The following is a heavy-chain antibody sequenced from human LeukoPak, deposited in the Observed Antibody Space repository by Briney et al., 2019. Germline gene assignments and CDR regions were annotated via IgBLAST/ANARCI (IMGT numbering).Heavy chain of an antibody. CDR2: INIRSSAI. Sequence: GGSLRLSCAASGFTFSSYSMNWVRQAPGKGLEWISYINIRSSAIHYADSVKGRFTISRDNAKNSLYLQMNSLRDEDTAVYYCARDWAGVELALDYWGQGTLVTVSS. CDR1: GFTFSSYS. D-gene: IGHD1-7*01. V-gene: IGHV3-48*02. J-gene: IGHJ4*02. CDR3: ARDWAGVELALDY.